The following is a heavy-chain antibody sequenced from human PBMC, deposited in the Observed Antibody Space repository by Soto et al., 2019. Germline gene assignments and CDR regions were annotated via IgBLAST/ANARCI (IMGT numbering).Heavy chain of an antibody. Sequence: SSLKVCCTASGGTFSSYAISWVRQAPGQGLEWMGGIIPIFGTANYAQKFQGRVTITADESTSTAYMELSSLRSEDTAVYYWARDRAAAGTHWFDPWGKGNLVTVCS. V-gene: IGHV1-69*01. J-gene: IGHJ5*02. CDR3: ARDRAAAGTHWFDP. D-gene: IGHD6-13*01. CDR1: GGTFSSYA. CDR2: IIPIFGTA.